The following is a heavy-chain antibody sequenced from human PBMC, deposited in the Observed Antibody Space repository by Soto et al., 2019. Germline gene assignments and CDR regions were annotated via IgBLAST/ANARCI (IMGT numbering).Heavy chain of an antibody. CDR2: IDTSGHST. Sequence: GGSLRLSCEASGFVFTNFWMHWVRHVPGKGLVWVARIDTSGHSTNYAESVKGRFTISRDNAKNTVSLQMNSLRVEDTGVYYCAKDSWYLDLWSQGSQVTVSS. D-gene: IGHD6-13*01. CDR1: GFVFTNFW. CDR3: AKDSWYLDL. V-gene: IGHV3-74*01. J-gene: IGHJ5*02.